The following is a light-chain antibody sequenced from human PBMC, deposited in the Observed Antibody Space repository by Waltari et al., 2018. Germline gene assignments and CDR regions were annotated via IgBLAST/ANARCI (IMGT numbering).Light chain of an antibody. J-gene: IGKJ4*01. CDR3: QQRRDWPLS. CDR1: QSLSNY. V-gene: IGKV3-11*01. Sequence: EIVLTQSQVTLSLSPGERATLFCRASQSLSNYLAWYQQRPGQAPRLLIYGASNRATGIPARFSGSGSGTDFTLTISNLEPEDFAVYYCQQRRDWPLSFGGGTKVEIK. CDR2: GAS.